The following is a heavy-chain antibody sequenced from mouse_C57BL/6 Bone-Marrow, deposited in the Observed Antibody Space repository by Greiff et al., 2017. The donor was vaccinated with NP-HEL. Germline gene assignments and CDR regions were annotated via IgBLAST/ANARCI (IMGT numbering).Heavy chain of an antibody. CDR2: IRLKSDNYAT. J-gene: IGHJ3*01. D-gene: IGHD1-1*01. CDR1: GFTFSNYW. CDR3: TGEAYYYGSRGFAY. V-gene: IGHV6-3*01. Sequence: EVNLVESGGGLVQPGGSMKLSCVASGFTFSNYWMNWVRQSPEKGLEWVAQIRLKSDNYATHYAESVKGRFTISRDDSKSSVYLQMNNLRAEDTGIYYCTGEAYYYGSRGFAYWGQGTLVTVSA.